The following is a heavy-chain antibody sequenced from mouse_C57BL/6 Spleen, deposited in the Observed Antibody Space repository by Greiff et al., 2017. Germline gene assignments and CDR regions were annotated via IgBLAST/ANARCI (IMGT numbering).Heavy chain of an antibody. CDR3: AIHNNYGCYAMDY. J-gene: IGHJ4*01. CDR2: FTMYSDAT. V-gene: IGHV1-49*01. CDR1: YFAFMASA. D-gene: IGHD2-5*01. Sequence: LQESGAELVRPGSSVKLSCKDSYFAFMASAMHWVKQRPGHGLEWIGSFTMYSDATEYNEKFKGKATLTANTSSSTAYMELSSLTSEDSAVYYCAIHNNYGCYAMDYWGQGTSVTVSS.